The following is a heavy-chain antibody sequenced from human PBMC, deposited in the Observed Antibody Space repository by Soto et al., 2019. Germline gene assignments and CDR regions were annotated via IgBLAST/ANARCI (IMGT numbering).Heavy chain of an antibody. CDR2: ISYDGTYK. CDR3: ANEVDVAFSSLQYGMDV. V-gene: IGHV3-30*14. Sequence: GGSLRLSCAASGFTFNNFAMHWVRQAPSKGLEWVAFISYDGTYKYYADSVRGRFTVYRDNSKSTLFLQMNSLKFEDTAVYVCANEVDVAFSSLQYGMDVWGQGTTGTVSS. J-gene: IGHJ6*02. D-gene: IGHD5-12*01. CDR1: GFTFNNFA.